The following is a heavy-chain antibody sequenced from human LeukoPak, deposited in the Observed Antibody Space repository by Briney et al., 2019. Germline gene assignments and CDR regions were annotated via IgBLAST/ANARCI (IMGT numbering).Heavy chain of an antibody. D-gene: IGHD2-2*01. Sequence: PGGSLRLSCAASGFTFSNHYMNWVRQAPGKGLEWVSSISSDSISVYYADSVKGRFTISRDNAKSSLYLQMNSLRAEDTAVYYCARQCSIIGCLWGQGTLVTVSS. J-gene: IGHJ4*02. CDR2: ISSDSISV. V-gene: IGHV3-21*01. CDR1: GFTFSNHY. CDR3: ARQCSIIGCL.